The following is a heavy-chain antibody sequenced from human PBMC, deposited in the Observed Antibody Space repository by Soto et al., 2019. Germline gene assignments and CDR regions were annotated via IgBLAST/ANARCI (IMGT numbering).Heavy chain of an antibody. Sequence: QVQLVQSGAEVKKPGASVKVSCKASGYTFPNSDINWVRQAPGQGLEWLGWMNPDSGHAAYAQKFQGRVTLTTSTSTSPVYMEMRSLGSEDAAVYYCARRPHCSGGICYYGLAHWGPGTLVTVSS. D-gene: IGHD2-15*01. J-gene: IGHJ5*02. V-gene: IGHV1-8*01. CDR3: ARRPHCSGGICYYGLAH. CDR1: GYTFPNSD. CDR2: MNPDSGHA.